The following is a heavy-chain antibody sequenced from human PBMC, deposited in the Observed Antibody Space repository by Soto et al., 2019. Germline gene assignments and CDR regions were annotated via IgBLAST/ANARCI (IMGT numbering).Heavy chain of an antibody. J-gene: IGHJ4*02. CDR1: GGPISSGGYS. V-gene: IGHV4-30-2*01. D-gene: IGHD3-9*01. CDR2: IYHSGST. Sequence: SETLSLTCAVSGGPISSGGYSWSWIRQPPGKGLEWIGYIYHSGSTYYNPSLKSRVTISVDTSKNQFSLKLSSVTAADTAVYYCAREVLTGHFDYWGQGTLVTVSS. CDR3: AREVLTGHFDY.